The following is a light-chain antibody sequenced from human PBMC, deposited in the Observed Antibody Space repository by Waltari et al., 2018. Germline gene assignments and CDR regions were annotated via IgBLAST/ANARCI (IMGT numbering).Light chain of an antibody. CDR1: NTDVGGYNY. V-gene: IGLV2-14*03. CDR2: GVS. J-gene: IGLJ3*02. CDR3: SSYTTESTWV. Sequence: QSAPTQPPSVSGSPGQSVTISCTGANTDVGGYNYVSWYQHHPGRAPKLLIYGVSSRPSGVSDRFSGSKSDNTASLTISGLQAEDETDYFCSSYTTESTWVFGGGTRLTVL.